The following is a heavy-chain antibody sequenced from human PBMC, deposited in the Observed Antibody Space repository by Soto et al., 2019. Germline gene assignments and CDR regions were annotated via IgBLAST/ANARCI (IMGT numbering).Heavy chain of an antibody. CDR2: IIPIFGTA. Sequence: ASVKVSCKASGGTFSSYAISWVRQAPGQGLEWMGGIIPIFGTANYAQKFQGRVTITADESTSTAYMELSSLRSEDTAVYYCARGSRRGIAAAGPYFDYWGQGTLVTVSS. D-gene: IGHD6-13*01. J-gene: IGHJ4*02. CDR3: ARGSRRGIAAAGPYFDY. V-gene: IGHV1-69*13. CDR1: GGTFSSYA.